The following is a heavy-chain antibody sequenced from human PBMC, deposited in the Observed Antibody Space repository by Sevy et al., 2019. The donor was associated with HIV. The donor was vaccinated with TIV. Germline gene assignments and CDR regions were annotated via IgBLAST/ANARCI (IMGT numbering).Heavy chain of an antibody. D-gene: IGHD4-17*01. CDR2: ISYDGGNI. CDR1: VFIFSRYG. V-gene: IGHV3-30*03. CDR3: ARSPSDYGDYAVGY. J-gene: IGHJ4*02. Sequence: GGSLRLSCAASVFIFSRYGMHWVRQAPGKGLEWVAVISYDGGNIYYSDSVKGRFTISRDNSKNTLSLQMKSLRTEDTAVYYCARSPSDYGDYAVGYWGQGTLVTDSS.